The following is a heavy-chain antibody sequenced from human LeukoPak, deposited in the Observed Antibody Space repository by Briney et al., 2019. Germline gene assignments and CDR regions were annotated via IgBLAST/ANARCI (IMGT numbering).Heavy chain of an antibody. CDR1: GYTFTGYY. CDR3: ARGHYRPYDFWSGYFPR. D-gene: IGHD3-3*01. J-gene: IGHJ4*02. Sequence: ASVKVSCKASGYTFTGYYMHWVRQAPGQGLEWMGWINPNSGGTNYAQKFQGRVTMTRDTSISTAYMELSRLRSDDTAVYYCARGHYRPYDFWSGYFPRWGQGTLVTVSS. V-gene: IGHV1-2*02. CDR2: INPNSGGT.